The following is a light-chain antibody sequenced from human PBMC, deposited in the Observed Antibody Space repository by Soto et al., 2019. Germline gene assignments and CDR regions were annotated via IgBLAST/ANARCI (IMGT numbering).Light chain of an antibody. V-gene: IGLV2-14*03. CDR1: STDVGDFNY. CDR2: DVT. CDR3: SSYSSSTTHLV. J-gene: IGLJ2*01. Sequence: QSALTQPASVSGSPGRSVTISCTGTSTDVGDFNYVSWYQHLPGRAPKLIIYDVTNRPSGISYRFSASKSGWTASLTISGLQAEDDADYSCSSYSSSTTHLVFGGGTHLTVL.